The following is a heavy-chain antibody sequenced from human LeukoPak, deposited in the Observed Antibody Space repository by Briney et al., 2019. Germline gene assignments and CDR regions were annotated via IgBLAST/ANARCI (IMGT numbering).Heavy chain of an antibody. CDR1: GGSFSGYY. CDR2: INHSGST. V-gene: IGHV4-34*01. CDR3: ARTQWFGELLYPSFFDY. Sequence: SETLSLTCAVYGGSFSGYYWSWIRQPPGKGLEWIGEINHSGSTNYNPSLKSRVTISVDTSKNQFSLKLTSVTVADTAAYYCARTQWFGELLYPSFFDYWGQGTLVTVSS. J-gene: IGHJ4*02. D-gene: IGHD3-10*01.